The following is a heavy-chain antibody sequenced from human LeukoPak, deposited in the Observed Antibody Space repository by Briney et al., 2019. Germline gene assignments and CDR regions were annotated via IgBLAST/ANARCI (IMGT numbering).Heavy chain of an antibody. V-gene: IGHV1-18*01. Sequence: ASVKVSCKASGYTFTSCGISWVRQAPGQGLEWMGWISAYNGNTNYAQKLQGRVTMTTDTSTSTAYMELRSLRSDDTAVYYCARRRDYDFWSGYSLDWFDPWGQGTLVTASS. CDR1: GYTFTSCG. CDR2: ISAYNGNT. J-gene: IGHJ5*02. CDR3: ARRRDYDFWSGYSLDWFDP. D-gene: IGHD3-3*01.